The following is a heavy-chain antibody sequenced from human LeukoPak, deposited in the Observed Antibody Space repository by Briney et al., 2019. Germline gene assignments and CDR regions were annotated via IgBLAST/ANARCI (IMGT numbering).Heavy chain of an antibody. CDR1: GGTFSSYA. V-gene: IGHV1-69*01. D-gene: IGHD3-22*01. CDR3: ARVTDDSSGFDY. J-gene: IGHJ4*02. CDR2: IIPIFGTA. Sequence: SVKVSCKASGGTFSSYAISWVRQAPGQGLGWMGGIIPIFGTANYAQKFQGRVTITADESTSTAYMELSSLRSEDTAVYYCARVTDDSSGFDYWGQGTLVTVSS.